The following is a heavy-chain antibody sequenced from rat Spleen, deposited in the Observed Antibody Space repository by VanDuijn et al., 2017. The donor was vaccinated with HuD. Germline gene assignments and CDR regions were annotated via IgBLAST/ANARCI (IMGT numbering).Heavy chain of an antibody. D-gene: IGHD1-4*01. V-gene: IGHV5-29*01. CDR1: GFTFSDFF. CDR3: ARHVLPGYPSYVMDA. Sequence: EVQLVETGGGLVQPGRSLKLSCVASGFTFSDFFMAWVRQAPAKGLEWVATISSDGTNTYYRDSVKGRFTISRDNTKSTPYLQMDSLRSEDTATYYCARHVLPGYPSYVMDAWGQGASVTVSS. J-gene: IGHJ4*01. CDR2: ISSDGTNT.